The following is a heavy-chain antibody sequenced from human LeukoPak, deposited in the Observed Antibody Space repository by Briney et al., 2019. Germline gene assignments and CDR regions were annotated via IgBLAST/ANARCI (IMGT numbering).Heavy chain of an antibody. V-gene: IGHV3-11*01. CDR1: GFTFNDYY. CDR2: INIGGTNT. J-gene: IGHJ5*02. CDR3: ATDGAGFDT. Sequence: RTGGSLRLSCAASGFTFNDYYMGWIRQAPGKGLEWLSYINIGGTNTHYADSVKGRFTISRDNAKKSLYLEMNNLRAEDTAVYYCATDGAGFDTWGQGVLVTVSS.